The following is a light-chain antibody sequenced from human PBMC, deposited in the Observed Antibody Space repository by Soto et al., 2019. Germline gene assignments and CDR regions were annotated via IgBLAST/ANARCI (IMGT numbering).Light chain of an antibody. CDR2: TAS. CDR3: QQANSFPLT. CDR1: QGISSR. Sequence: DIQMTQSPSSVSASVGDRVTITCRASQGISSRLAWYQQKPGKAPKLLIYTASSLQGGVPSRFSGSASGTDFTLAITSLYPEEFATYYCQQANSFPLTFGRGTRLEIK. J-gene: IGKJ5*01. V-gene: IGKV1-12*01.